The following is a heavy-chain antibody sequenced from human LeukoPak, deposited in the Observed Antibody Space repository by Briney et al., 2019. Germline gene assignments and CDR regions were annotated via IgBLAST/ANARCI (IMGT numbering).Heavy chain of an antibody. CDR2: ISSGGSTV. J-gene: IGHJ3*02. CDR1: GFTFRDHY. V-gene: IGHV3-11*01. Sequence: GGSLRLSCAASGFTFRDHYMSWIHQAPGKGLEWVSNISSGGSTVYYADSVKGRFTNSRDNAKNSLSLQMNSLRAEDTAVYYCARKRMDSDAFDIWGQGTMATVSS. CDR3: ARKRMDSDAFDI. D-gene: IGHD3/OR15-3a*01.